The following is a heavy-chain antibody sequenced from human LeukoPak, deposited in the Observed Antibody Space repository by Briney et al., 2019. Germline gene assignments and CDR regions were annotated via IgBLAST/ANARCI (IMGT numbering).Heavy chain of an antibody. CDR2: ISGSGGNT. CDR3: AKSALGEKQWLASIDY. D-gene: IGHD6-19*01. CDR1: GFTFNNYA. Sequence: SGGSLRLSCAASGFTFNNYAMNWVRQAPGKGLEWVSSISGSGGNTYYADSVKGRFTISRDNSKNTLYLQMNSLRAEDTAVYYCAKSALGEKQWLASIDYWGQGTLVTVSS. V-gene: IGHV3-23*01. J-gene: IGHJ4*02.